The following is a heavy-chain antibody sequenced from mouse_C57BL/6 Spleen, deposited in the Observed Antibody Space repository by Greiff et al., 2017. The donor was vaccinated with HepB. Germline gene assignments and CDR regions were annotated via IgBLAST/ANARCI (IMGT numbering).Heavy chain of an antibody. CDR2: ISSGSSTI. J-gene: IGHJ4*01. CDR3: ARVDYGSPMDY. D-gene: IGHD1-1*01. CDR1: GFTFSDYG. Sequence: EVHLVESGGGLVKPGGSLKLSCAASGFTFSDYGMHWVRQAPEKGLEWVAYISSGSSTIYYADTVKGRFTISRDNAKNTLFLQMTSLRCEDTAMYYCARVDYGSPMDYWGQGTSVTVSS. V-gene: IGHV5-17*01.